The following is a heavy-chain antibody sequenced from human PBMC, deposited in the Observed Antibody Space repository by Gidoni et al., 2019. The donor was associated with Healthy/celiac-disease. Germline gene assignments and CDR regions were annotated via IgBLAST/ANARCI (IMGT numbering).Heavy chain of an antibody. J-gene: IGHJ4*02. CDR3: AKANGVVYSSGY. Sequence: EVQLLESGGGLVQPGGSLRLSCSASGFTFSSYAMSWVRQAPGKGLGWVSAISGSGGSTYYADSVKGRFTISRDNSKNTLYLQMNSLRAEDTAVYYCAKANGVVYSSGYWGQGTLVTVSS. D-gene: IGHD6-19*01. CDR1: GFTFSSYA. CDR2: ISGSGGST. V-gene: IGHV3-23*01.